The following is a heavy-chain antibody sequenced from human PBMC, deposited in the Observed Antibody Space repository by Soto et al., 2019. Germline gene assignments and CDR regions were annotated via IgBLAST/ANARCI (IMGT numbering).Heavy chain of an antibody. CDR3: ARRKDDFWSGYQSANWFDP. CDR1: GGSISSGGYY. V-gene: IGHV4-31*03. Sequence: SETLSLTCTVSGGSISSGGYYWSWIRQHPGKGLEWIGYIYYSGSTYYNPSLKSRVTISVDTSKNQFSLKLSSVTAADTAVYYCARRKDDFWSGYQSANWFDPWGQGTLVTVSS. J-gene: IGHJ5*02. CDR2: IYYSGST. D-gene: IGHD3-3*01.